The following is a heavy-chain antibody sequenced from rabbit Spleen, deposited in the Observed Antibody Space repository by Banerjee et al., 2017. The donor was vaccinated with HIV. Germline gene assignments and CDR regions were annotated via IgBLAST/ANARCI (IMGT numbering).Heavy chain of an antibody. CDR1: GFSFSSNW. V-gene: IGHV1S40*01. CDR2: INVATGKP. D-gene: IGHD1-1*01. Sequence: QSLEESGGGLVKPGGTLTLTCTVSGFSFSSNWICWVRQAPGKGLEWIACINVATGKPVYATWAKGRFTISRTSSTTVTLRMTSLTAADTATYFWARDTSSSFSSYGMDLWGQGTLVTVS. J-gene: IGHJ6*01. CDR3: ARDTSSSFSSYGMDL.